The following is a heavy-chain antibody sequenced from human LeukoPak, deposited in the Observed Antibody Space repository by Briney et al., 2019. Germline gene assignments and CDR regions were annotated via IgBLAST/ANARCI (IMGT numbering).Heavy chain of an antibody. D-gene: IGHD3-3*01. V-gene: IGHV3-23*01. J-gene: IGHJ5*02. CDR3: AKDHTYYDFWSGEP. Sequence: PGGSLRLSCAASGFTFSNYAMSWVRQAPGKGLEWVSAISGSGGSTYYTDSVKGRFTISRDNSKNTLYLQMNSLRAEDTAVYYCAKDHTYYDFWSGEPWGQGTLVTVSS. CDR2: ISGSGGST. CDR1: GFTFSNYA.